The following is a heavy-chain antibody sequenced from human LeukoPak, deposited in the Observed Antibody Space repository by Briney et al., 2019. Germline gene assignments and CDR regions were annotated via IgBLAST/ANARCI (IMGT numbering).Heavy chain of an antibody. V-gene: IGHV4-59*01. CDR3: ARARYVNSFYAFDI. D-gene: IGHD3-9*01. CDR1: GGSISSYY. CDR2: LSKSGNT. Sequence: SETLSLTCIVSGGSISSYYWSWIRPLPGKGLEWIGYLSKSGNTNYSPSIKSRVTIFGDTSKNQFFLKLSSVTAADTAVYYCARARYVNSFYAFDIWGQGTLVTVSS. J-gene: IGHJ3*02.